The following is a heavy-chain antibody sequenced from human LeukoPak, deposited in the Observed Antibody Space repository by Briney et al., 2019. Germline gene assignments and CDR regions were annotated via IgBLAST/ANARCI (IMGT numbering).Heavy chain of an antibody. Sequence: PGGSQRPSSAASGFTFSYYYVSWIRQAPGKGLEWGSYISSGGSTIYYADSVKGRFTISRDNAKNSPYLQMNSLRAECTAVYYCARGVDRGFNYYYYSMDVWGKGTPVTVSS. J-gene: IGHJ6*03. CDR3: ARGVDRGFNYYYYSMDV. V-gene: IGHV3-11*04. CDR1: GFTFSYYY. D-gene: IGHD1-14*01. CDR2: ISSGGSTI.